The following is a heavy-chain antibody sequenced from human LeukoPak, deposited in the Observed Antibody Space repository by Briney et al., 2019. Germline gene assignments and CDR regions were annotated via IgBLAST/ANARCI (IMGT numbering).Heavy chain of an antibody. Sequence: WETLCLTCAVYGGSFSGYYWSWIRQPPGKGLEWVGEINHSGSTNYNPSLKSRVSISVDSSKNQSSLKLSSVTAADTAVYYCARHAAVLLLFGDDRNWFDPWGQGTLVTVSS. D-gene: IGHD3-10*01. J-gene: IGHJ5*02. CDR3: ARHAAVLLLFGDDRNWFDP. CDR1: GGSFSGYY. CDR2: INHSGST. V-gene: IGHV4-34*01.